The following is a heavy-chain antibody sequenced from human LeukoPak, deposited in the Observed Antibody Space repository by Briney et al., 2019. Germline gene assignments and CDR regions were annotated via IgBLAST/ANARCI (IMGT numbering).Heavy chain of an antibody. V-gene: IGHV3-23*01. CDR3: ARPVDYYDSNAFDI. J-gene: IGHJ3*02. CDR2: ISGSGGST. Sequence: GGSLRLSSAASGFTCSSYAMSWVRQAPGKGLEWVSAISGSGGSTYYADSVKGRFTISRDNSKNTLYLQMNSLRAEDTAVYYCARPVDYYDSNAFDIWGQGTMVTVSS. CDR1: GFTCSSYA. D-gene: IGHD3-22*01.